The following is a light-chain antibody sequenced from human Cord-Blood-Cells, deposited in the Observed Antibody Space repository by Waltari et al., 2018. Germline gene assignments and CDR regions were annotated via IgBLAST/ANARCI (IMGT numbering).Light chain of an antibody. J-gene: IGLJ2*01. CDR1: SSDVGGYNY. CDR2: DVS. V-gene: IGLV2-11*01. Sequence: QSALTHPRSVSGSPGPSVTISCTGTSSDVGGYNYVSWYQQHPGKAPKLMIYDVSKRPSGVPDRFSGSKSGNTASLTISGLQAEDEADYYCCSYAGSYTFYVVFGGGTKLTVL. CDR3: CSYAGSYTFYVV.